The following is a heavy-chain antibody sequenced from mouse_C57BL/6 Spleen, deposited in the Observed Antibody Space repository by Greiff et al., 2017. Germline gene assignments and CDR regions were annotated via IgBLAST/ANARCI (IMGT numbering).Heavy chain of an antibody. J-gene: IGHJ2*01. CDR1: GYTFTSYT. CDR3: AREGCYVGDY. CDR2: INPSSGYT. Sequence: VQLQQSGAELVRPGASVKMSCKASGYTFTSYTMHWVKQRPGQGLEWIGYINPSSGYTKYNQKFKDKATLTADKSSSTAYMQLSSLTSEDSAVYDCAREGCYVGDYWGQGTTLTVSS. V-gene: IGHV1-4*01. D-gene: IGHD1-1*01.